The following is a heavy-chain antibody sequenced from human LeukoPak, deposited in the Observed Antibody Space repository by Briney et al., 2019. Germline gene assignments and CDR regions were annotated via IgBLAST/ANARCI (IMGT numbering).Heavy chain of an antibody. V-gene: IGHV3-23*01. Sequence: GGSLRLSCAASGFAFRDYAMSWVRQAPGKGLEWVSVISGSGATTHYTDSVKGRFTISRDNYKNTVSLQMNSLRAEDTAVYYRATDYYDRSGDYTVDHWGQGTQVTVSS. CDR3: ATDYYDRSGDYTVDH. CDR1: GFAFRDYA. J-gene: IGHJ4*02. CDR2: ISGSGATT. D-gene: IGHD3-22*01.